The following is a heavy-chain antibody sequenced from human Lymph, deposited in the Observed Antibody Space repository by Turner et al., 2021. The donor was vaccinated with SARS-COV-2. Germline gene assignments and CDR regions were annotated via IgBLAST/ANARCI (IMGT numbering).Heavy chain of an antibody. CDR1: GFTFISYG. CDR3: AWALYYYYGMDV. Sequence: QVQLVESGGGVVQPGRFLRLSCAASGFTFISYGMHWVRQAPGKGLEWVAVISYDGGHKSYADSVKGRFTISRDNSKNTLYLQMISLRAEDTAVYYCAWALYYYYGMDVWGQGTTVTVSS. V-gene: IGHV3-30*03. J-gene: IGHJ6*02. CDR2: ISYDGGHK.